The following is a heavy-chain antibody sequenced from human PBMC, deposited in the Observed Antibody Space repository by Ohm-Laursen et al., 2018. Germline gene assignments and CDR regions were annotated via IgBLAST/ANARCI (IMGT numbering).Heavy chain of an antibody. V-gene: IGHV4-61*08. J-gene: IGHJ3*02. CDR1: GGPVRSYDYY. Sequence: SQTLSLTCTVSGGPVRSYDYYWSWVRQPPGKGLEWIGYIYYSESTNYNPSLKNRVTISVDTSKNQFSLKLSSVSAADTAVYYCARVLRGPDAFDIWGQGTMVTVSS. CDR3: ARVLRGPDAFDI. CDR2: IYYSEST.